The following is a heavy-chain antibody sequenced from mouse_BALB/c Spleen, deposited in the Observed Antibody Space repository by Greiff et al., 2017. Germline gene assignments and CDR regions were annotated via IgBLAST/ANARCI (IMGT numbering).Heavy chain of an antibody. CDR3: ARGDYFDY. V-gene: IGHV1S81*02. Sequence: QVQLQQPGAELVKPGASVKLSCKASGYTFTSYWMHWVKQRPGQGLEWIGAINPSNGRTNYNEKFKSKATLTVDKSSSTAYMQLKSLTSEDSAVYYCARGDYFDYWGQGTTLTVAS. CDR2: INPSNGRT. J-gene: IGHJ2*01. CDR1: GYTFTSYW.